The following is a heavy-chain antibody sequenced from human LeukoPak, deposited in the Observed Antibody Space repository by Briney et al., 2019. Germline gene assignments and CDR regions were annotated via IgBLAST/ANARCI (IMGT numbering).Heavy chain of an antibody. CDR2: IYYSGST. Sequence: SETLSLTCTVSGGSISSSSYYWGWIRQPPGKGLEWIGSIYYSGSTYYNPSLKSRATISVDTSKNQFSLKLSSVTAADTAVYYCARADSSGWYGVDYWGQGTLVTVSS. D-gene: IGHD6-19*01. V-gene: IGHV4-39*07. CDR3: ARADSSGWYGVDY. CDR1: GGSISSSSYY. J-gene: IGHJ4*02.